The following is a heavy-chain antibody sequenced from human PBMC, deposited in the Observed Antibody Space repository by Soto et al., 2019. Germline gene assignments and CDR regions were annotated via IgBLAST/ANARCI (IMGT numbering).Heavy chain of an antibody. CDR2: ISAYNGNT. Sequence: QVQLVQSGAEVKKPGASVKVSCKASGYTFTSYGISWVRQAHGQGLEWMGWISAYNGNTNYAQKLQGRVTMTTDTSTSTAYMELRSLRSDDTAVYYCARDRCSGGSCYYSYGMDVWGQGTTVTVSS. D-gene: IGHD2-15*01. CDR1: GYTFTSYG. CDR3: ARDRCSGGSCYYSYGMDV. V-gene: IGHV1-18*04. J-gene: IGHJ6*02.